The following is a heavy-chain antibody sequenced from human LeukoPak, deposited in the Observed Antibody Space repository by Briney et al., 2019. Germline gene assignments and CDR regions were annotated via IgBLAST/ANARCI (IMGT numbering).Heavy chain of an antibody. D-gene: IGHD5-24*01. Sequence: GGSLRLSCVASGFPFSSYWMTWVREAPGKGLEWVANIKQDGSRKSYVDSVKGRFTISRDNAKNSLYLQMNSLRAEDTAIYYCTRVGYIDEGIDYWGQGTLVTVSS. J-gene: IGHJ4*02. CDR2: IKQDGSRK. CDR3: TRVGYIDEGIDY. CDR1: GFPFSSYW. V-gene: IGHV3-7*04.